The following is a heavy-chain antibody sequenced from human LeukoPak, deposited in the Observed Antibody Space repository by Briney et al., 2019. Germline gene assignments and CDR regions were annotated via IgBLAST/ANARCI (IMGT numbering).Heavy chain of an antibody. Sequence: ASVKVSCKASGYTFTSYYMHWVRQAPGQGLEWMGIINPTGGSTSYAQQFQGRLTITRDTATSTVYMQLNSLRCDDTAVYYCARSTGDILTCDYWGEGTLVTVSS. CDR3: ARSTGDILTCDY. D-gene: IGHD3-9*01. CDR1: GYTFTSYY. V-gene: IGHV1-46*01. J-gene: IGHJ4*02. CDR2: INPTGGST.